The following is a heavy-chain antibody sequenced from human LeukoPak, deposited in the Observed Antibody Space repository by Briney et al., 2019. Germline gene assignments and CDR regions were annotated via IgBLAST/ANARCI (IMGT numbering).Heavy chain of an antibody. CDR1: GGSISSSSYY. Sequence: SETLSLTCSVSGGSISSSSYYWGWIRQPPGKGLEWIGSIYYSGSTYYNSSLKSRVTISVDTSKNQFSLKLSSVTAADTAVYYCARDLAVVRGADYWGQGTLVTVSS. J-gene: IGHJ4*02. CDR3: ARDLAVVRGADY. V-gene: IGHV4-39*07. CDR2: IYYSGST. D-gene: IGHD3-10*01.